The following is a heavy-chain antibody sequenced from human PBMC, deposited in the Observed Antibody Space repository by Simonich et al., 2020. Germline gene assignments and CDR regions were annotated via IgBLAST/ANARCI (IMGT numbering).Heavy chain of an antibody. Sequence: QVQLVQSGAEVKKPGASVKVSCKASGYTFTGYYMHWVRQAPGQGLEWMGWINHNRCGTNTAQKLQGRVTMTRDTSISTAYMELSRLRSDDTAVYYCARWPSIPASYGSGSYFDYWGQGTLVTVSS. J-gene: IGHJ4*02. CDR2: INHNRCGT. CDR3: ARWPSIPASYGSGSYFDY. D-gene: IGHD3-10*01. V-gene: IGHV1-2*02. CDR1: GYTFTGYY.